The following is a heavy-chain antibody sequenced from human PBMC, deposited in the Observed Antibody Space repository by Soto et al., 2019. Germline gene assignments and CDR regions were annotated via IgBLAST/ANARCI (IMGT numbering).Heavy chain of an antibody. V-gene: IGHV4-34*01. CDR3: GRGPIRTTSISYYYSGMEV. Sequence: PSETLSLTCGVYGGSLSNYYWSWIRQSPGKGLEWIGEISHSGVRNHNPSLKSRVTISVATSKSRFSLKVRSLTAAETAVYYCGRGPIRTTSISYYYSGMEVWCQGTTVTVSS. J-gene: IGHJ6*02. CDR1: GGSLSNYY. D-gene: IGHD2-21*01. CDR2: ISHSGVR.